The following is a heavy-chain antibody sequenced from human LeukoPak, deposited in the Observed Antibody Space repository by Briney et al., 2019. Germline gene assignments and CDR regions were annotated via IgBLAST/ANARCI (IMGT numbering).Heavy chain of an antibody. J-gene: IGHJ4*02. CDR3: ARARSLWFGESDY. D-gene: IGHD3-10*01. CDR1: GFTFSSYG. CDR2: ISYDGSNE. Sequence: GGSLRLSCAASGFTFSSYGMHWVRQAPGKGLEWVAVISYDGSNEYYADSVKGRFTISRDNSKNTLYLQMNSLRAEDTAVYYCARARSLWFGESDYWGQGTLVTVSS. V-gene: IGHV3-30*03.